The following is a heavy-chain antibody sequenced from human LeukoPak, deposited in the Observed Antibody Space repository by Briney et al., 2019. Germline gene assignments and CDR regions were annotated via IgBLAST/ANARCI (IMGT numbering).Heavy chain of an antibody. Sequence: PGGSLRLSCAASGFTFSSYAMSWVRQAPGKGLEWVSAISGSGGSTYYADSVKGRFTISRDNSKNTLYLQMNSLRAEDTAVYYCASGRGGYGDYPFHAFDIWGQGTMVTVSS. D-gene: IGHD4-17*01. CDR1: GFTFSSYA. CDR2: ISGSGGST. J-gene: IGHJ3*02. V-gene: IGHV3-23*01. CDR3: ASGRGGYGDYPFHAFDI.